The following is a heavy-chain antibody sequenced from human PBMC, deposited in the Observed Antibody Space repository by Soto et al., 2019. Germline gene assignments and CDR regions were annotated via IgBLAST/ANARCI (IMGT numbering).Heavy chain of an antibody. CDR3: AKNTEDYYYYYGMEV. D-gene: IGHD5-18*01. CDR2: IYTSGST. V-gene: IGHV4-4*07. Sequence: PSETLSLTCTASGGSISSSYCSWIRQPAGKGLEWIGRIYTSGSTNYNPSLKSRVTMSVDTSKNQFSLKLSSVTAADTAVYYCAKNTEDYYYYYGMEVWGQGTTVNVSS. CDR1: GGSISSSY. J-gene: IGHJ6*02.